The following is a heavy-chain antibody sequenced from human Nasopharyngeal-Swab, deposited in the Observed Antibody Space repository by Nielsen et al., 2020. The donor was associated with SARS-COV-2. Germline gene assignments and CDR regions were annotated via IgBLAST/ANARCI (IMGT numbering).Heavy chain of an antibody. CDR3: TRCGGGCYSGRDY. CDR1: GFTFSDSA. V-gene: IGHV3-73*01. D-gene: IGHD2-15*01. CDR2: IRNKGNNYAT. J-gene: IGHJ4*02. Sequence: GESLKISCAASGFTFSDSAIHWVRQASGKGLEWVARIRNKGNNYATTYSASVKGRFIIFRDDPTNTAYLQMNSLKTEDTAMYYCTRCGGGCYSGRDYWGQGTLVTVSS.